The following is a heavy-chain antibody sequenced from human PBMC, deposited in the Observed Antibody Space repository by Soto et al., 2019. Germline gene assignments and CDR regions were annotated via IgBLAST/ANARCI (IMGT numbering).Heavy chain of an antibody. V-gene: IGHV2-70*01. CDR1: GFSLSTSGMC. D-gene: IGHD1-26*01. CDR3: ARTYSGSYFDY. CDR2: IDWDDDK. J-gene: IGHJ4*02. Sequence: SGPTLVNPTPPLTLTCTFSGFSLSTSGMCVSWIRQPPGKALEWLALIDWDDDKYYSTSLKTRLTISKDTSKNLVVLTMTNLDLLDTATYYCARTYSGSYFDYWGQGTLVTVSS.